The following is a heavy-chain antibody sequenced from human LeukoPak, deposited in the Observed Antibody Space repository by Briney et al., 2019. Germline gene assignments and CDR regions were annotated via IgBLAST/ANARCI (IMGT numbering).Heavy chain of an antibody. V-gene: IGHV1-3*01. D-gene: IGHD3-10*01. J-gene: IGHJ4*02. CDR1: GYTFTSYG. CDR3: ARVLLWFGEPLDY. CDR2: INAGNGNT. Sequence: ASVKVSCKASGYTFTSYGISWVRQAPGQGLEWMGWINAGNGNTKYSQKFQGRVTITRDTSASTAYMELSSLRSEDTAVYYCARVLLWFGEPLDYWGQGTLVTVSS.